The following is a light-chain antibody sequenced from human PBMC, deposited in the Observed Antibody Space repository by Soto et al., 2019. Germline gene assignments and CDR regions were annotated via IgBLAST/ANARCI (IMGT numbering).Light chain of an antibody. Sequence: QSALAQPASVSGSPGQSITISCTGTSSDVGSYNFVSWYQQLPGKAHKLMIYEVSNRPSGVSNRFSGSKSGNTASLTISGLQAEDEADYYCSSYTTSSNYVFGSGTKVTVL. V-gene: IGLV2-14*01. CDR3: SSYTTSSNYV. J-gene: IGLJ1*01. CDR2: EVS. CDR1: SSDVGSYNF.